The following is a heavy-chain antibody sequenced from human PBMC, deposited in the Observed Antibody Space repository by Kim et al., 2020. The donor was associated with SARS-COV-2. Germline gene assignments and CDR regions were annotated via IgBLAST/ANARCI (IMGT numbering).Heavy chain of an antibody. D-gene: IGHD6-13*01. CDR1: GGSISSSNW. Sequence: SETLSLTCAVSGGSISSSNWWSWVRQPPGKGLEWIGEIYHSGSTNYNPSLKSRVTISVDKSKNQFSLKLSSVTAADTAVYYCARVDGASSSWGPHWFDPWGQGTLVTVSS. CDR2: IYHSGST. V-gene: IGHV4-4*02. J-gene: IGHJ5*02. CDR3: ARVDGASSSWGPHWFDP.